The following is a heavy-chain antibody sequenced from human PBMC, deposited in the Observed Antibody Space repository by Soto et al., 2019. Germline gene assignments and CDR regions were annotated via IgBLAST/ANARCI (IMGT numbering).Heavy chain of an antibody. CDR3: AGRHYYGSGSYNIGLWFDP. CDR2: INHSGST. Sequence: PSETLSLTCAVYGGSFSGYYWSWIRQPPGKGLEWIGEINHSGSTNYNPSLKSRVTISVDTSKNQFSLKLRSVTAADTAVYYCAGRHYYGSGSYNIGLWFDPWGQGTLATVSS. V-gene: IGHV4-34*01. CDR1: GGSFSGYY. D-gene: IGHD3-10*01. J-gene: IGHJ5*02.